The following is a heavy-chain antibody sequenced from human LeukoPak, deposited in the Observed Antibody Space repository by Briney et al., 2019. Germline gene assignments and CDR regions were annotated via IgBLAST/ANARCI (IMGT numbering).Heavy chain of an antibody. J-gene: IGHJ4*02. CDR3: ARGGSYYTPFDY. Sequence: SETLSLTCTVSGGSISSGGYYWSWIRQHPGKGLEWIGYIYYSGSTYYNPSLKSRVTISVDTSKNQFSLKLSSVTAADTAVYYCARGGSYYTPFDYWGQGTLVTVSS. CDR2: IYYSGST. CDR1: GGSISSGGYY. V-gene: IGHV4-31*03. D-gene: IGHD1-26*01.